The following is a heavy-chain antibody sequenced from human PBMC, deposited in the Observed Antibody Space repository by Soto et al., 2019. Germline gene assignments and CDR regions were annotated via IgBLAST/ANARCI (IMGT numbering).Heavy chain of an antibody. V-gene: IGHV4-31*03. Sequence: PSETLSLTCTVSGGSISSGGYYWSWIRQHPGKGLEWIGYIYYSGSTYYNPSLKSRVTISVDTSKNQFSLKLSSVTAADTAVYYCARGDPGSGSYLIYYYYYGMDVWGQGTTVTVSS. CDR2: IYYSGST. CDR1: GGSISSGGYY. CDR3: ARGDPGSGSYLIYYYYYGMDV. D-gene: IGHD1-26*01. J-gene: IGHJ6*02.